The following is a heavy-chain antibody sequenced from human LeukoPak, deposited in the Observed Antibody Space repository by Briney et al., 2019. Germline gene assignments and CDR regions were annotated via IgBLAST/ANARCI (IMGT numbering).Heavy chain of an antibody. D-gene: IGHD5-18*01. V-gene: IGHV1-8*01. CDR3: ARRAVGYSHPYDY. CDR2: MNPSTGNT. J-gene: IGHJ4*02. Sequence: RASVKVSCKASGYTFTSYDINWVRQATGQGLEWMGWMNPSTGNTDYAQKFQGRVTMTRDTSISTAYMELSSLRPEDTAVYYCARRAVGYSHPYDYWGQGILVTVSA. CDR1: GYTFTSYD.